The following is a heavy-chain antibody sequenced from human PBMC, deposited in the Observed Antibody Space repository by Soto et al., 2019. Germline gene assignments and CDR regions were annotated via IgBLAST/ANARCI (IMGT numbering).Heavy chain of an antibody. CDR2: ITAGNGNT. J-gene: IGHJ4*02. CDR1: GYIFTSYT. V-gene: IGHV1-18*01. CDR3: ARAPYPHTQGPVHY. Sequence: GASVKVSCKASGYIFTSYTMHWVRQAPGQRLEWMGRITAGNGNTNYAQKLQGRVTMTTDTSTSTAYMELRSLRSDDTAVFYCARAPYPHTQGPVHYWXKGTLVTVS. D-gene: IGHD3-10*01.